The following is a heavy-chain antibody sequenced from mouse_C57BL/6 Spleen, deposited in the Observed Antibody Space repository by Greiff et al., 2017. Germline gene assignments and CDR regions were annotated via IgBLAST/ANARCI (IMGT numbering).Heavy chain of an antibody. V-gene: IGHV1-69*01. Sequence: QVQLQQPGAELVMPGASVKLSCKASGYTFTSYWMHWVKQRPGQGLEWIGEIDPSDSYTNYNQKFKGKSTLTVDKSSSTAYMQLSSLTSEDSAVYYCAKGTAHATSFAYWGQGTLVTVSA. D-gene: IGHD3-2*02. CDR1: GYTFTSYW. CDR2: IDPSDSYT. J-gene: IGHJ3*01. CDR3: AKGTAHATSFAY.